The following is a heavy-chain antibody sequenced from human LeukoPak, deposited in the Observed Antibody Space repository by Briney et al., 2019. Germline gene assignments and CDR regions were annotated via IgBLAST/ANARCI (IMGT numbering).Heavy chain of an antibody. V-gene: IGHV4-38-2*02. D-gene: IGHD6-19*01. Sequence: SETLSLTCTVSGYSISSGNYWGWIRQPPGKGLEWIGSIYHSGSTYYNPSLKSRVTISVDTSKNQFSLKLSSVTAADTAVYYCARGLSKQWLVRSGYWFDPWGQGTLVTVSS. J-gene: IGHJ5*02. CDR3: ARGLSKQWLVRSGYWFDP. CDR1: GYSISSGNY. CDR2: IYHSGST.